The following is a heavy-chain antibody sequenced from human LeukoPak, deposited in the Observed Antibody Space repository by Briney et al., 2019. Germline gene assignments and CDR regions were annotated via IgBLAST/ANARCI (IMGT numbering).Heavy chain of an antibody. V-gene: IGHV4-39*01. CDR2: IYYSGST. CDR3: ASAHSSGWYGDAFDI. J-gene: IGHJ3*02. CDR1: GGSISSSSYY. D-gene: IGHD6-19*01. Sequence: SETLSLTCTVSGGSISSSSYYWGWIRQPPGKGLEWIGSIYYSGSTYYNPSLKSRVTISVDTSKNQFSLKLSSVTAADTAVYYCASAHSSGWYGDAFDIWGQGTMATVSS.